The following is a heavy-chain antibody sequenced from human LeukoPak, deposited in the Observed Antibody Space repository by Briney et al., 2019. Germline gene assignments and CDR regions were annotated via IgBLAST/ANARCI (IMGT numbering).Heavy chain of an antibody. V-gene: IGHV4-61*01. Sequence: PSETLSLTCSVSGGSVSSGNYYWSWIRQPPGKGLEWIGHVDYSGSTSYNPSLKRRVTISLDTSRNQFSLKVMYLTAADTAVYYCARGIRTGYGYWGQGTLVTVSS. CDR2: VDYSGST. J-gene: IGHJ4*02. D-gene: IGHD1-1*01. CDR3: ARGIRTGYGY. CDR1: GGSVSSGNYY.